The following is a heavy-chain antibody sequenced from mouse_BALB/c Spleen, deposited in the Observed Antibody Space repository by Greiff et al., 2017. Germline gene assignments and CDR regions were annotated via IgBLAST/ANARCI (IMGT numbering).Heavy chain of an antibody. J-gene: IGHJ3*01. CDR3: ARRGASTMFTTMFAY. CDR1: GYTFTSYT. CDR2: INPSSGYT. D-gene: IGHD2-2*01. Sequence: VQLQQSAAELARPGASVKMSCKASGYTFTSYTMHWVKQRPGQGLEWIGYINPSSGYTEYNQKFKDKTTLTADKSSSTAYMQLSSLTSEDSAVYYCARRGASTMFTTMFAYWGQGTLVTVSA. V-gene: IGHV1-4*02.